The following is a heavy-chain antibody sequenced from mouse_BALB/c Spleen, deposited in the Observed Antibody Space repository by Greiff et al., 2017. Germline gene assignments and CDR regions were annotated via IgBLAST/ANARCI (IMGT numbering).Heavy chain of an antibody. Sequence: LVKTGASVKISCKASGYSFTGYYMHWVKQSHGKSLEWIGYISCYNGATSYNQKFKGKATFTVDTSTSTAYMQFNSLTSEDSAVYYCARRKDDYLAMDYWGQGTSVTVSS. D-gene: IGHD2-4*01. J-gene: IGHJ4*01. CDR1: GYSFTGYY. CDR3: ARRKDDYLAMDY. CDR2: ISCYNGAT. V-gene: IGHV1S34*01.